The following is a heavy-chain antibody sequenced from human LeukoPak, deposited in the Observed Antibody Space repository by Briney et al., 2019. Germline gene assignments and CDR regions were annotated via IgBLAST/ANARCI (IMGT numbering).Heavy chain of an antibody. D-gene: IGHD4-11*01. V-gene: IGHV3-23*01. CDR1: GFTFSSYA. CDR3: AKGGGATVPFDN. Sequence: GGSLRLSCAASGFTFSSYAMIWVRQAPGKGLEWVSVISVSGGSTYYADSVKGRFTISRDKSKNTLYLQMNSLRVEDTAVYYCAKGGGATVPFDNWGQGTLVTVSS. J-gene: IGHJ4*02. CDR2: ISVSGGST.